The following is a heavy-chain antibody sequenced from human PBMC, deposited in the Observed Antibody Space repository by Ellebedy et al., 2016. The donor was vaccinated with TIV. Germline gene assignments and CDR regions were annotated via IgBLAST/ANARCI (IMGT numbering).Heavy chain of an antibody. D-gene: IGHD5-18*01. CDR3: AKDNRGYRYDHFDS. J-gene: IGHJ4*02. Sequence: PGGSLRLSCADSGFTFSRCAMTWVRQAPGKGLEWVAVISYDGNNKYYADSMKGRLSISRDNSANTLYLQMNSMRVEDTAVYYCAKDNRGYRYDHFDSWGQGTLVTVS. V-gene: IGHV3-30*18. CDR1: GFTFSRCA. CDR2: ISYDGNNK.